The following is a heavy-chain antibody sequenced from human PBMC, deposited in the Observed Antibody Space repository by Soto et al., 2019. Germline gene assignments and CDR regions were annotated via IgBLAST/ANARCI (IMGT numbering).Heavy chain of an antibody. CDR1: GFTFSSYA. Sequence: VQLLESGGGLVQPGGSLRLSCAASGFTFSSYAMSWVRQAPGKGLEWVSAISGSGGSTYYADSVKGRFTISRDNSKITLYLQMNSLRAEDTAVYYCAKATTKYYYMDVWGKGTTVTVSS. CDR3: AKATTKYYYMDV. CDR2: ISGSGGST. J-gene: IGHJ6*03. V-gene: IGHV3-23*01. D-gene: IGHD1-7*01.